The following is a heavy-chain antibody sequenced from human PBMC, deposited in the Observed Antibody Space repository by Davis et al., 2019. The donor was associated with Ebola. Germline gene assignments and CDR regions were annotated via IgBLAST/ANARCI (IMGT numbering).Heavy chain of an antibody. CDR2: VSHSEREK. J-gene: IGHJ4*02. Sequence: GESLKISCAASGFTFRNYAMHWVRQAPGKGLEWVAVVSHSEREKFYADSVKGRFTIPRDNSENTLYLQMNSLTADDTAVYYCARAVFHEVLDYWGQGTPVTVSS. CDR3: ARAVFHEVLDY. D-gene: IGHD3-3*01. V-gene: IGHV3-30*04. CDR1: GFTFRNYA.